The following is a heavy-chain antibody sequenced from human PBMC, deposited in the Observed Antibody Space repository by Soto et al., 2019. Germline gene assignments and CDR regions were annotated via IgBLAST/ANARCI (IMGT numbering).Heavy chain of an antibody. CDR3: ARHGFGSLHGLVDV. J-gene: IGHJ6*02. Sequence: QVQLQESGPGLVKPSETLSLTCTVSGGSITNYYCSLFRQPPGKGLEWIGYIQYNGYSAYNLSLKRRVTMSMDTSTTQFSLMLESVTATDTAVYYCARHGFGSLHGLVDVWGQGTTVIVSS. CDR2: IQYNGYS. CDR1: GGSITNYY. V-gene: IGHV4-59*08. D-gene: IGHD3-10*01.